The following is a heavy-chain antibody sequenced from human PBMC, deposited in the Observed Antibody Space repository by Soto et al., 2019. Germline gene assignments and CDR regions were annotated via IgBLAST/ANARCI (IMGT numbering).Heavy chain of an antibody. CDR3: ARERITGTNYFDY. CDR2: IYYSGST. J-gene: IGHJ4*02. D-gene: IGHD1-7*01. CDR1: GGSISSGCYY. V-gene: IGHV4-31*03. Sequence: SETLSLTCPVSGGSISSGCYYWSWIRQHPGKGLEWIGYIYYSGSTYYNPSLKSRVTISVDTSKNQFSLKLSSVTAADTAVYYCARERITGTNYFDYWGQGTLVTVSS.